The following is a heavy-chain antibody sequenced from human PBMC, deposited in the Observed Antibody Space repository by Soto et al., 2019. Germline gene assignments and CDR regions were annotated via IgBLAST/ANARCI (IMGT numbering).Heavy chain of an antibody. Sequence: PGGSLRLSCAASGFTFSSYSMHWVRQAPGKGLEWVGRFKSKTHGVTTDFAAPVKGRFAISRDDSKNVVYLEMNSLKTEDTAIYSCTTDSYITSIIVRFDYWGHGTLVTVSS. J-gene: IGHJ4*01. V-gene: IGHV3-15*07. CDR1: GFTFSSYS. D-gene: IGHD3-22*01. CDR3: TTDSYITSIIVRFDY. CDR2: FKSKTHGVTT.